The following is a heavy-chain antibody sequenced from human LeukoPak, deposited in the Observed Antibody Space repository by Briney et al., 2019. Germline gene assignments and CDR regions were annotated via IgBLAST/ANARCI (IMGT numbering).Heavy chain of an antibody. V-gene: IGHV1-3*01. CDR3: ARDTFTFGGVIVLDY. Sequence: ASVKVSCKASGYSFTRHDIHWVRQAPGQRPEWMGRITVDNGNRKYSQKFQGRVTITRDTSATTAYMELSSLRSEDTAVYYCARDTFTFGGVIVLDYWGQGTLVTVSS. CDR2: ITVDNGNR. J-gene: IGHJ4*02. D-gene: IGHD3-16*02. CDR1: GYSFTRHD.